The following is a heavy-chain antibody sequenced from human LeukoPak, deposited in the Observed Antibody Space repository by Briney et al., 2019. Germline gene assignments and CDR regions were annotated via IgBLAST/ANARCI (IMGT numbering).Heavy chain of an antibody. CDR2: ISSASTYI. D-gene: IGHD2-2*02. J-gene: IGHJ4*02. CDR3: AREEYCSSTSCYTGY. V-gene: IGHV3-21*01. Sequence: GGSLRLSCAASGFTFSSYSFNWVRQAPGKGLGWVSSISSASTYISYAGSVKGRFTIPRDNAKNSLYLQMNSLRAEDTAVYYCAREEYCSSTSCYTGYWGQGTLVTVSS. CDR1: GFTFSSYS.